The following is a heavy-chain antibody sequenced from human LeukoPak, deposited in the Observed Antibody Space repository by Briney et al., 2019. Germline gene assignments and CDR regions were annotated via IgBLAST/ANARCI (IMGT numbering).Heavy chain of an antibody. D-gene: IGHD3-9*01. Sequence: ASVKVSCKASGYTFTSYGISWVRQAPGQGLEWMGWISAYNGNTNYAQKLQGRVTMTTDTSTSTAYMELRSLRSDDTAVYYCARDGYYDTYYYYGMDVWGQGTTVTVSS. CDR3: ARDGYYDTYYYYGMDV. V-gene: IGHV1-18*01. CDR1: GYTFTSYG. CDR2: ISAYNGNT. J-gene: IGHJ6*02.